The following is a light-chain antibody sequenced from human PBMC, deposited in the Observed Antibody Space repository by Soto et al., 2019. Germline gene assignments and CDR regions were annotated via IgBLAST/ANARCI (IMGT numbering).Light chain of an antibody. CDR1: SSDLGSYNS. CDR3: SSYTGSVWV. Sequence: QSALTQPASVSGSPGQSITISCTGTSSDLGSYNSASWYQQHPGKAPKLMIFAVRNRPSGVSSRFSGSKSGNTASLTISGLQAEDEADYYCSSYTGSVWVFGGGTQLTVL. V-gene: IGLV2-14*01. J-gene: IGLJ3*02. CDR2: AVR.